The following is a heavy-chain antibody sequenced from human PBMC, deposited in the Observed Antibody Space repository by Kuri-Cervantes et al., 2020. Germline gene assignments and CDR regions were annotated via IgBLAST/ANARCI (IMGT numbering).Heavy chain of an antibody. CDR2: IYYSGST. Sequence: ESLKISCTVSGGSISSYYWSWIRQPPGKGLEWIGYIYYSGSTTYNPSLKSRVTISVDTSKNQFPLKLSSVTAADTAVYYCARHSLIAAAGKGGNHWGQGTLVTVSS. J-gene: IGHJ5*02. CDR3: ARHSLIAAAGKGGNH. D-gene: IGHD6-13*01. V-gene: IGHV4-59*01. CDR1: GGSISSYY.